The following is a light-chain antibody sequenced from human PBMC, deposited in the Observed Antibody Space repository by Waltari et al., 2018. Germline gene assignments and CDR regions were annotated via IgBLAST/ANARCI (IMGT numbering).Light chain of an antibody. V-gene: IGKV3-20*01. J-gene: IGKJ2*01. CDR2: VSS. CDR3: QQYGRSWNT. Sequence: EIVLTQSPGTLSLSPGERATLSCRASPSVSSNYLAWYQQRPGQAPRLLIHVSSSRATGIPDRFSGSGSGTDFTLTISRLEPEDFAVYYCQQYGRSWNTFGQGTKLEIK. CDR1: PSVSSNY.